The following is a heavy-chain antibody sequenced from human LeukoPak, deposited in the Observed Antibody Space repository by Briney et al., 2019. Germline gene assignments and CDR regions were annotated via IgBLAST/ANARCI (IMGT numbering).Heavy chain of an antibody. J-gene: IGHJ6*03. V-gene: IGHV4-34*01. CDR3: ARTAFLPTFGGALYYYYMDV. D-gene: IGHD3-16*01. CDR1: GGSFSGYY. CDR2: INHSGST. Sequence: SETLSLTCAVYGGSFSGYYWSWIRQPPGKGLEWIGEINHSGSTNYNPSLKSRVTISVDTSKNQFSLKLSFVTAADTAVYYCARTAFLPTFGGALYYYYMDVWGKGTTVTISS.